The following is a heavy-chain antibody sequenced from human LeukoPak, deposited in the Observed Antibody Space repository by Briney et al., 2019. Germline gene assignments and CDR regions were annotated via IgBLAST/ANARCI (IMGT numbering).Heavy chain of an antibody. CDR3: ARVRVESDNGAFDI. J-gene: IGHJ3*02. V-gene: IGHV3-13*01. D-gene: IGHD1-1*01. CDR1: GFTFSSYD. CDR2: IGTAGDT. Sequence: GGSLRLSCAASGFTFSSYDMHWVRQPTGKGLEWVSVIGTAGDTYYAGSVKGRFTISRENDKNSLHLQMNSLSPGDTAVYYCARVRVESDNGAFDICGQGTMVTVSS.